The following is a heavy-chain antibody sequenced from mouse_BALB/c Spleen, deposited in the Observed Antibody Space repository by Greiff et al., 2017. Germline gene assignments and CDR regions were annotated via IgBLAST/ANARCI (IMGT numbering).Heavy chain of an antibody. V-gene: IGHV3-2*02. D-gene: IGHD2-14*01. Sequence: EVQRVESGPGLVKPSQSLSLTCTVTGYSITSDYAWNWIRQFPGNKLEWMGYISYSGSTSYNPSLKSRISITRDTSKNQFFLQLNSVTTEDTATYYCARDRPREGFAYWGQGTLVTVSA. CDR1: GYSITSDYA. CDR2: ISYSGST. J-gene: IGHJ3*01. CDR3: ARDRPREGFAY.